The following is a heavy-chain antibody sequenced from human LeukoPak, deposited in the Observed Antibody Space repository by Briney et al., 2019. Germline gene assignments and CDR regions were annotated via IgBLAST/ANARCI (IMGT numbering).Heavy chain of an antibody. J-gene: IGHJ4*02. V-gene: IGHV1-24*01. D-gene: IGHD1-26*01. Sequence: ASVKVSCKVSGYTLTELSMHWVRQAPGKGLEWMGGFDPEDGETIYAQKFQGRVTMTEDTSTDTAYMELSSLRSEDTAVYYCATAPLYSGSYRSSYYFDYWGQGTLVTVSS. CDR3: ATAPLYSGSYRSSYYFDY. CDR2: FDPEDGET. CDR1: GYTLTELS.